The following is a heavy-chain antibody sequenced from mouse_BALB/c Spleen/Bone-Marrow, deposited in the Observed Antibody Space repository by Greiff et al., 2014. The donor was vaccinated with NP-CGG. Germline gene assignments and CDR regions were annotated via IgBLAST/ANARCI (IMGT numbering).Heavy chain of an antibody. CDR2: INPSTGYT. CDR3: ARSSGYDGFAY. D-gene: IGHD2-2*01. V-gene: IGHV1-7*01. J-gene: IGHJ3*01. Sequence: QVQLQQSGAELAKPGASVKMSCKASGYTFTSYWMHWVKQRPGQGLEWIGYINPSTGYTEYNQKFKYKATLTADKSSSTAYMQLSSLTSDDSAVYYCARSSGYDGFAYWGQGTLVTVSA. CDR1: GYTFTSYW.